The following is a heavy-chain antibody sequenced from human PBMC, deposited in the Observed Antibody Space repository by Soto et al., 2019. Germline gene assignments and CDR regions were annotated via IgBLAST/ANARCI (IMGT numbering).Heavy chain of an antibody. J-gene: IGHJ4*02. Sequence: EVQLLQSGGGLVQPGGSLRLSCAASGFTFTSYSMTWVRQTPGMGLEWVAAVNPGGYSTYYADSVKGRFTISRDNSNKTLYLQMNSLRAEDTAVYYCAKDLRAGSGYDFDYRDQGTLVTVSS. CDR3: AKDLRAGSGYDFDY. V-gene: IGHV3-23*01. CDR2: VNPGGYST. D-gene: IGHD5-12*01. CDR1: GFTFTSYS.